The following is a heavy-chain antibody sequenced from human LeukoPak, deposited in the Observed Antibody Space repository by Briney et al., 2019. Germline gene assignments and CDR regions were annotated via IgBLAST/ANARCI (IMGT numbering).Heavy chain of an antibody. J-gene: IGHJ4*02. D-gene: IGHD4-17*01. Sequence: GGSLRLSCVASGFTFSSYAMHWVRQAPGKGLEWVAVISYDGSNKYYADSVKGRFTISRDNSKNTLYLQMNSLRAEDTAVYYCARGHTAVTRHFDFWGQGTLVTVSS. CDR2: ISYDGSNK. CDR3: ARGHTAVTRHFDF. V-gene: IGHV3-30*04. CDR1: GFTFSSYA.